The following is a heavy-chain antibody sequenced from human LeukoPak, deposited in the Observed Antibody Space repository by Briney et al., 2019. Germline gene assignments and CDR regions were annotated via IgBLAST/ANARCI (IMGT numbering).Heavy chain of an antibody. Sequence: GGSLRLSCAVSGFTFGSYPMTWVRQAPGKGLEWVSDISESGVSTSYADAVKGRFTISRDNSKNTLYLQMKSLRAEDTALYYCARILSGFYDSWGQGTLLTVSS. D-gene: IGHD3-9*01. CDR2: ISESGVST. CDR3: ARILSGFYDS. V-gene: IGHV3-23*01. J-gene: IGHJ5*01. CDR1: GFTFGSYP.